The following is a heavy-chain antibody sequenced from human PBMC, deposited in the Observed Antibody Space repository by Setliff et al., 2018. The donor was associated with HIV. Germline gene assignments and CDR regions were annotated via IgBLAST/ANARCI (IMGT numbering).Heavy chain of an antibody. CDR3: VTSPGSFTSVDETEAGDY. V-gene: IGHV1-2*02. CDR1: GNSFSGDF. J-gene: IGHJ4*02. Sequence: VASVKVSCKAPGNSFSGDFLNWVRQAPGQGLEWMGNIKLSSGGTKFAQKFLGRVTMTRDTSTNTAFMELRRLNSDDTATYFCVTSPGSFTSVDETEAGDYWGQGTLVTVSS. CDR2: IKLSSGGT. D-gene: IGHD6-25*01.